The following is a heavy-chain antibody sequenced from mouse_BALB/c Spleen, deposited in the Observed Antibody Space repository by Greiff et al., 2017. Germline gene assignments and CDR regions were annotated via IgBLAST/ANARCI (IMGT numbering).Heavy chain of an antibody. Sequence: QVQLKQSGAELAKPGASVKMSCKASGYTFTSYWMHWVKQRPGQGLEWIGYINPSTGYTEYNQKFKDKATLTADKSSSTAYMQLSSLTSEDSAVYYCARGYGNSWYFDVWGAGTTVTVSS. CDR3: ARGYGNSWYFDV. CDR1: GYTFTSYW. J-gene: IGHJ1*01. CDR2: INPSTGYT. D-gene: IGHD2-1*01. V-gene: IGHV1-7*01.